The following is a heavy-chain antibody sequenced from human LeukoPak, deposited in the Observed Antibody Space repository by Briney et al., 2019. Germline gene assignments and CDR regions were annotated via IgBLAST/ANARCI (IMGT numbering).Heavy chain of an antibody. CDR2: MNPNSGNT. V-gene: IGHV1-8*01. J-gene: IGHJ4*02. D-gene: IGHD2-15*01. Sequence: ASVKVSFKASGYSFTSFDINWVRLATGQGLEWMAWMNPNSGNTGYAQKFRGRVTLTRDTSTSTAYMEVSSLRSEDTAVYYCARDIDMRSFDYWGQGTVVTVSS. CDR3: ARDIDMRSFDY. CDR1: GYSFTSFD.